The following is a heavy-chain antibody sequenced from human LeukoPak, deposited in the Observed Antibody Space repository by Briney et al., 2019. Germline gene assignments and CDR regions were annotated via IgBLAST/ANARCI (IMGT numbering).Heavy chain of an antibody. CDR1: GYTFTGYY. CDR3: ARVNDPSWWSDY. J-gene: IGHJ4*02. CDR2: INPNSGGT. V-gene: IGHV1-2*02. D-gene: IGHD2-8*02. Sequence: ASVKVSCKASGYTFTGYYMHWVRQAPGQGLEWMGWINPNSGGTNYAQKFQGRVTMTRDTSTSTVYMELSSLRSEDTAVYYCARVNDPSWWSDYWGQGTLVTVSS.